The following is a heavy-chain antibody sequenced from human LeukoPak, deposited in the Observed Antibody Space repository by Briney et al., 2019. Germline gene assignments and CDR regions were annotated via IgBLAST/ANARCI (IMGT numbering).Heavy chain of an antibody. J-gene: IGHJ4*02. Sequence: SETLSLTCTVSGGSISSYYWSWIRQPPGKGLEWIGYIYYSGSTNYNPSLKSRVTISVDTSKNQFSLKLSSVTAADTAVYYCARGRYSYGYRNLDYWGQGTLVTVSS. D-gene: IGHD5-18*01. CDR2: IYYSGST. V-gene: IGHV4-59*08. CDR1: GGSISSYY. CDR3: ARGRYSYGYRNLDY.